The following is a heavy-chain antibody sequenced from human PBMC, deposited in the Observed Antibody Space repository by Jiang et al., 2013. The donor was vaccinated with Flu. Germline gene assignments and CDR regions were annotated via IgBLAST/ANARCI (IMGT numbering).Heavy chain of an antibody. CDR2: ISYDGSNK. CDR1: GFTFSSYG. V-gene: IGHV3-30*18. D-gene: IGHD2-2*01. Sequence: GVVQPGRSLRLSCAASGFTFSSYGMHWVRQAPGKGLEWAAVISYDGSNKYYADSVKGRFTISRDNSKNTLYLQMNSLRAEDTAVYYCAKDNGIVVVPAVDDAFDIWGQGTMVTVSS. CDR3: AKDNGIVVVPAVDDAFDI. J-gene: IGHJ3*02.